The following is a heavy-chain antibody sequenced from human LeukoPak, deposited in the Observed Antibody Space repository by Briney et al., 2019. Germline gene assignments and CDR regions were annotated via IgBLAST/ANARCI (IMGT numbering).Heavy chain of an antibody. Sequence: PRGSLRLSCAASGFTFSTNAISWVRQAPGKGLEWVSGISGGGGTTYYADSVKGRFTISRDNSKNTVHLQMNSLRAEDTAVYYCAKDWRTLDAFDIWGQGTMVTVSS. CDR2: ISGGGGTT. V-gene: IGHV3-23*01. CDR3: AKDWRTLDAFDI. CDR1: GFTFSTNA. J-gene: IGHJ3*02.